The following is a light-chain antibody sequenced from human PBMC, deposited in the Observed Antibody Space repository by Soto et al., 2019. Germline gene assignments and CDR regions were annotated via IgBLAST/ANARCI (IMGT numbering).Light chain of an antibody. CDR2: DAS. V-gene: IGKV3-11*01. Sequence: EIVLTQSPATLSLSPGERVTLSCRASQSISTYLAWYQQKPGQAPRLLIYDASNRATGIPARFSGTGSGTDFTLTISRLEPEDFAVYHCQQRDNWPPYTFGQGTRLEIK. CDR3: QQRDNWPPYT. CDR1: QSISTY. J-gene: IGKJ5*01.